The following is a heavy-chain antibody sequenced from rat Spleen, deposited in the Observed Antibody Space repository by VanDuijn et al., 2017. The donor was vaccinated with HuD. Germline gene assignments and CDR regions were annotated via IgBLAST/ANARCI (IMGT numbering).Heavy chain of an antibody. Sequence: EVQLVESGGGLVQPGRSMKLSCAALGFTFSNYYMAWVRQAPTKGLEWVASISTGGGNTYYRDSVKGRFTISRDNAKSTLYLQMDSLRAEDTATYYCSRGIYYYDGSYYYPYYFDYWGQGVMVTVSS. D-gene: IGHD1-12*02. J-gene: IGHJ2*01. CDR2: ISTGGGNT. CDR1: GFTFSNYY. CDR3: SRGIYYYDGSYYYPYYFDY. V-gene: IGHV5-25*01.